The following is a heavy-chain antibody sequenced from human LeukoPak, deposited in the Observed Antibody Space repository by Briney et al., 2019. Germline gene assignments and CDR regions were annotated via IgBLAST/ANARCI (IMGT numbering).Heavy chain of an antibody. Sequence: GGSLRLSCAASGFTFSSYGMHWVRQAPGKGLEWVAFIRYDGSNKYYADSVKGRFTISRDNSKNTLYLQMNSLRAEDTAVYYCAKEYCGGDCYDAFDIWGQGTMVTVSS. CDR3: AKEYCGGDCYDAFDI. CDR2: IRYDGSNK. J-gene: IGHJ3*02. D-gene: IGHD2-21*02. V-gene: IGHV3-30*02. CDR1: GFTFSSYG.